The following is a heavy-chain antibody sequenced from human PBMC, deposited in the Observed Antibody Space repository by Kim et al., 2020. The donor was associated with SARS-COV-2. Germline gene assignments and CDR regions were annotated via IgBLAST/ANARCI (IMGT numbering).Heavy chain of an antibody. CDR3: ARRGIGRRYYFES. V-gene: IGHV4-39*01. Sequence: SETLSLTCTVSGDSISSGTYYWGWIRHPPGVGLEWIGSIYYSGITLYNPSLKSRDTTSVDTSTNQFSLSLCSVTASDTAVYYCARRGIGRRYYFESWGQG. J-gene: IGHJ4*02. CDR2: IYYSGIT. D-gene: IGHD1-26*01. CDR1: GDSISSGTYY.